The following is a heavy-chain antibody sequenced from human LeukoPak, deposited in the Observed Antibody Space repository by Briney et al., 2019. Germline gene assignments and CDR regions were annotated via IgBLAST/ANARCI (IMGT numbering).Heavy chain of an antibody. J-gene: IGHJ3*02. Sequence: SETLSLTCAVYGGSFSGYYWSWIRQPPGKGLEWIGYIYYSGSTNYNPSLKSRVTISVDTSKNQFSLKLSSVTAADTAVYYCARDGLPYYDSSGFYAFDIWGQGTMVTVSS. CDR2: IYYSGST. CDR1: GGSFSGYY. D-gene: IGHD3-22*01. V-gene: IGHV4-59*01. CDR3: ARDGLPYYDSSGFYAFDI.